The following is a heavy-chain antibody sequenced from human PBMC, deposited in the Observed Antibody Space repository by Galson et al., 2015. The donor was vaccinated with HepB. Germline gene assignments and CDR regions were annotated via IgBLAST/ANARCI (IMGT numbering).Heavy chain of an antibody. Sequence: SVKVSCKASGYTFSSYGLSWVRQAPGQGPEWMGWISAYNGNTNYAQKLQGGVTTTTDASTSTAYMELRSLRSDDTAVYYCARHGGSGWFDPWGQGTLVTVSS. CDR1: GYTFSSYG. CDR2: ISAYNGNT. D-gene: IGHD6-19*01. J-gene: IGHJ5*02. CDR3: ARHGGSGWFDP. V-gene: IGHV1-18*01.